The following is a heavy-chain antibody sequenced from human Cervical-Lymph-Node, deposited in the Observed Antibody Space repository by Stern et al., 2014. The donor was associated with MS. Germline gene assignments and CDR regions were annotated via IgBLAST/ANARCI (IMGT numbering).Heavy chain of an antibody. CDR3: AVRYCSGGRCYSVPDV. CDR1: EYTHNNYL. Sequence: QMQLVQSGSEVKKPGASVKVSCKASEYTHNNYLIHWVRQAPGQRPDWMGGINPSGATNYAQKVQDRVTMTTDASTSTFYMELSRLRSGDTAVYYCAVRYCSGGRCYSVPDVWGQGTTVIVSS. J-gene: IGHJ6*02. CDR2: INPSGAT. V-gene: IGHV1-46*02. D-gene: IGHD2-15*01.